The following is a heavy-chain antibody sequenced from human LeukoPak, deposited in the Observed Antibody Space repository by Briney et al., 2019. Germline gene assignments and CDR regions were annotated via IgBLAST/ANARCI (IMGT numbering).Heavy chain of an antibody. Sequence: ASQTLSLTCTVSGGSISSGGYYWSWIRQHRGKGLEWIGYIYYSGSTYYNPSLKSRVTISVDTSKNQFSLKLSSVTAADTAVYYCARAPEARLSSYFDYWGQGTLVTVSS. D-gene: IGHD1-14*01. CDR2: IYYSGST. V-gene: IGHV4-31*03. CDR1: GGSISSGGYY. J-gene: IGHJ4*02. CDR3: ARAPEARLSSYFDY.